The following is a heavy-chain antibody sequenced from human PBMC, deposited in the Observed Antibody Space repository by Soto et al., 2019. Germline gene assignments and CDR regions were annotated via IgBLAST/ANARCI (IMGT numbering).Heavy chain of an antibody. D-gene: IGHD2-2*01. CDR1: Y. CDR3: ARGIGYCSSINCYSSRRLRFDS. J-gene: IGHJ4*02. Sequence: YWTWIRQSPEKGLEWIGEVNHGGTTYYNPSLKTRVTISVHTPKNQFSLKMSSVTAADTAVYYCARGIGYCSSINCYSSRRLRFDSWGQGTLVTVSS. V-gene: IGHV4-34*01. CDR2: VNHGGTT.